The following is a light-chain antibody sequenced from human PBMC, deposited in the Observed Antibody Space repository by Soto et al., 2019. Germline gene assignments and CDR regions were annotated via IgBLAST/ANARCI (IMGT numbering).Light chain of an antibody. CDR3: CSYAGSDV. V-gene: IGLV2-11*01. J-gene: IGLJ1*01. CDR2: DVS. CDR1: SSDVGGYNY. Sequence: QSALTQPRSVSGSPGQSVTISCTGTSSDVGGYNYVSWYQQHPGKAPKLMIYDVSKRPSGVPYRFSGSKSGNTASLTISGLQAEDEADYYCCSYAGSDVFGTGTKLTVL.